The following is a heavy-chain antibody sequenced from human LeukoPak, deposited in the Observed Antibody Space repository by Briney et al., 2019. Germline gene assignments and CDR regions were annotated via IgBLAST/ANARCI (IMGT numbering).Heavy chain of an antibody. D-gene: IGHD3-22*01. V-gene: IGHV4-59*01. CDR1: GFTFDDYV. CDR3: ARGKDYYDTSGYPTFHY. CDR2: IYYSGST. Sequence: LRLSCAASGFTFDDYVMHWVRQAPGKGLEWIGYIYYSGSTNHNPSLKSRVTISVDTSKNQLSLKLTSVLAADTAVYYCARGKDYYDTSGYPTFHYWGQGTLVTVSS. J-gene: IGHJ4*02.